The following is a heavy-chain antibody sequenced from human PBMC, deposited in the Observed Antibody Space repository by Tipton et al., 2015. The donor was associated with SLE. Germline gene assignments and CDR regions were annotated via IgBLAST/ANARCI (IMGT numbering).Heavy chain of an antibody. D-gene: IGHD3-3*01. CDR3: TTDRWARGIFGH. CDR2: IKSKTDGGTT. Sequence: SLRLSCAASGFTFSNAWMSWVRQAPGKGLEWVGRIKSKTDGGTTDYAAPVKGGFTISRDDSKNTLYLQMNSLKTEDTAVYYCTTDRWARGIFGHWGQGTLVTVSS. V-gene: IGHV3-15*01. J-gene: IGHJ1*01. CDR1: GFTFSNAW.